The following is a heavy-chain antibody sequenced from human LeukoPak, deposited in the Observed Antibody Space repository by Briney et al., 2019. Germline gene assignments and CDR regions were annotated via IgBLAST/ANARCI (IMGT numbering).Heavy chain of an antibody. D-gene: IGHD2-8*01. V-gene: IGHV1-18*01. CDR3: AGSLGYCTSNVCYLKY. Sequence: GASVKVSCKSSGYTFTNYGITWVRQAPGQGLEWMGWINVYNGNTNYAQKLQGRVTMTTDTSTTTAYMELRSLRSDDTAVYYCAGSLGYCTSNVCYLKYWGQGTLVIVSS. CDR1: GYTFTNYG. CDR2: INVYNGNT. J-gene: IGHJ4*02.